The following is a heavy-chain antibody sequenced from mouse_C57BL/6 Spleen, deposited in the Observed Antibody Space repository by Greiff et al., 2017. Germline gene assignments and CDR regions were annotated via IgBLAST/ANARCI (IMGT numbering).Heavy chain of an antibody. CDR1: GYTFTSYW. CDR3: AREHDSNLDY. V-gene: IGHV1-59*01. J-gene: IGHJ2*01. D-gene: IGHD2-5*01. CDR2: IDPSDSYT. Sequence: QVQLQQPGAELVRPGTSVKLSCKASGYTFTSYWMHWVKQRPGQGLEWIGVIDPSDSYTNYNQKFKGKATLTVDTSSSTAYMQLSSLTSEDSAVYYCAREHDSNLDYWGQGTTLTVSS.